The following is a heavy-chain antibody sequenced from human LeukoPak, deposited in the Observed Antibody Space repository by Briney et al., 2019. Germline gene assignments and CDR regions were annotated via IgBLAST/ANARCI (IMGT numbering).Heavy chain of an antibody. D-gene: IGHD3-9*01. Sequence: PGGSLRLSCAASGFTFSSYSMNWVRQAPGKGLEWVSYISSSSSTIYYADSVKGRFTISRDNAKNSLYLQMNSLRAEDTAVYYCARSTSSEYDIYHFDYWGQGTLVTVSS. V-gene: IGHV3-48*01. J-gene: IGHJ4*02. CDR2: ISSSSSTI. CDR1: GFTFSSYS. CDR3: ARSTSSEYDIYHFDY.